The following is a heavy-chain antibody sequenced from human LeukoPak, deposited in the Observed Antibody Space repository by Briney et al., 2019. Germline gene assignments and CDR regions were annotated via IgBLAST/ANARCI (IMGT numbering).Heavy chain of an antibody. D-gene: IGHD3-10*01. CDR3: ARGSYGSGTGLGI. CDR2: IYHSGSN. V-gene: IGHV4-30-2*01. Sequence: SQTLCLTCAVSGGSISSCGYSWSWILQPPGKGLVWIGYIYHSGSNYYNPSLKSRVTISVDRSKNQFSLKLSSVTAADTAVYYWARGSYGSGTGLGIWGQGTLVTVSS. J-gene: IGHJ4*02. CDR1: GGSISSCGYS.